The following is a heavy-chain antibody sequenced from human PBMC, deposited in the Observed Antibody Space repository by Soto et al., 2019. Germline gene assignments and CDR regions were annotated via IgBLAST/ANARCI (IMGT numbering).Heavy chain of an antibody. J-gene: IGHJ6*03. CDR1: GFTFSSYA. CDR3: AKGPDYDFWSGTTMDV. D-gene: IGHD3-3*01. CDR2: ISGSGGSI. V-gene: IGHV3-23*01. Sequence: HPGGSLRLSCAASGFTFSSYAMSWVRQAPGKGLEWVSAISGSGGSIYYAETVKGRFTISRDNSKNKLYLQMNSLRAEDTAVYYCAKGPDYDFWSGTTMDVWGKGTTVTVSS.